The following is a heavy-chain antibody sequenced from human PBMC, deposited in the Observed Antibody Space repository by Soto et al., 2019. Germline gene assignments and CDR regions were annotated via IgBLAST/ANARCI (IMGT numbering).Heavy chain of an antibody. CDR1: GFTVSGNH. D-gene: IGHD5-18*01. CDR2: IYGGGST. V-gene: IGHV3-53*01. J-gene: IGHJ6*02. CDR3: ARDSGYSYGYYGMDV. Sequence: EVQQVESGGGLIQPGGSLRLSCAASGFTVSGNHMSWVRQAPGKGLEWVSVIYGGGSTYYADSVKGRFTISRDNSKNTLYLQMNSLRAEDTAVYYCARDSGYSYGYYGMDVWGQGTTVTVSS.